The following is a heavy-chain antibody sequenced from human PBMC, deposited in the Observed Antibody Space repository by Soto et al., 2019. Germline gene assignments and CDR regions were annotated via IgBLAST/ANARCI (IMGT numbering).Heavy chain of an antibody. V-gene: IGHV3-30-3*01. CDR2: ISYDENNK. CDR1: GFTFRSYH. Sequence: QVQLVESGRGVVQPGRSLRLSCAASGFTFRSYHMHWVRQAPGKGLEWVASISYDENNKYYTDSVKGRFTISRDNSKNTLYLQMNSLRDEDTAVYYCARAMDAAMASKDNWFDPWGQGTLVTVSS. CDR3: ARAMDAAMASKDNWFDP. J-gene: IGHJ5*02. D-gene: IGHD5-18*01.